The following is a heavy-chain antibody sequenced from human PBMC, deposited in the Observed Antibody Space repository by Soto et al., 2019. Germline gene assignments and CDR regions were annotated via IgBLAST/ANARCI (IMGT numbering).Heavy chain of an antibody. CDR1: GFTFSSYA. V-gene: IGHV3-23*01. D-gene: IGHD6-19*01. CDR3: AKEAGYSSGWSGVDY. J-gene: IGHJ4*02. Sequence: EVQLLESGGGLVQPGGSLRLSCAASGFTFSSYAMSWVRQAPGKGLEWVSAISGSGGSTYYADSVKGRFTISRDNSKNQLSLQMSSLRAEETAGYYCAKEAGYSSGWSGVDYWGQGSLVTVSS. CDR2: ISGSGGST.